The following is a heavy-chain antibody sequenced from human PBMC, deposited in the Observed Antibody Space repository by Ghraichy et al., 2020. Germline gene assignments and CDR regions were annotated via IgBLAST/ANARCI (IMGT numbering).Heavy chain of an antibody. CDR3: ARDSSSSGWYGYYFDY. Sequence: LSLTCAASGFTFSSYWMHWVRQAPGKGLVWVSRINSDGSSTSYADSVKGRFTVSRDNAKNTLYLQMNSLRAEDTAVYYCARDSSSSGWYGYYFDYWGQGTLVTVSS. D-gene: IGHD6-19*01. CDR1: GFTFSSYW. V-gene: IGHV3-74*01. J-gene: IGHJ4*02. CDR2: INSDGSST.